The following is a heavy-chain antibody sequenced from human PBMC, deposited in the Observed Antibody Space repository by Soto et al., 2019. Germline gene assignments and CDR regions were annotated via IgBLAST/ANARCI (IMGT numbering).Heavy chain of an antibody. CDR3: AAGGGLLRYY. CDR2: IYHSGST. D-gene: IGHD1-26*01. CDR1: GGSISSGGYS. J-gene: IGHJ4*02. Sequence: QLQLQESGSGLVKPSQTLSLTCAVSGGSISSGGYSWSWIRQPPGKGLEWIGYIYHSGSTYYNPSLKSRVIISVDRSKNQFSLKLSYVTAADTAVYHCAAGGGLLRYYWGQGTLVTVSS. V-gene: IGHV4-30-2*01.